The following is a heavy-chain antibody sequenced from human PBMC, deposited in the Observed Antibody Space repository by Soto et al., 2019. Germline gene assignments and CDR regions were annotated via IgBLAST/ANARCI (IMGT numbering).Heavy chain of an antibody. CDR2: MNPDSGNT. CDR1: GYTFTSYY. CDR3: ARGRYYDFWSGYYAHYYYYGMDV. D-gene: IGHD3-3*01. J-gene: IGHJ6*02. Sequence: ASVKVSCKASGYTFTSYYINWVRQATGEGLEWMGWMNPDSGNTGYAQKFQGRVTMTRNTSISTAYMELSSLRSEDTAVYYCARGRYYDFWSGYYAHYYYYGMDVWGQGTTVTVSS. V-gene: IGHV1-8*01.